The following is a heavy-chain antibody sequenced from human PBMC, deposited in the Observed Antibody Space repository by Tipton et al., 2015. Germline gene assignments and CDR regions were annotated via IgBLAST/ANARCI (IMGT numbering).Heavy chain of an antibody. CDR1: SDSISKYY. D-gene: IGHD3-16*01. J-gene: IGHJ4*02. Sequence: TLSLTCSVSSDSISKYYWSWIRQPPGKELEWIGYIQYSGSTNYNPSLKSRVTTSVDTSKNQFFLNLSSVTAADTAVYYCARIRGRYVMDYWGQGTPVSVSS. CDR3: ARIRGRYVMDY. CDR2: IQYSGST. V-gene: IGHV4-59*12.